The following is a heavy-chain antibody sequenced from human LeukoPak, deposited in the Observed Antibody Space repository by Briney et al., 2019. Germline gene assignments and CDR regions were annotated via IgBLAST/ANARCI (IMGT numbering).Heavy chain of an antibody. Sequence: PGGSLRLSCAASGFTFSSYSMNWVRQATGKGLEWVSGIGTAGDIYYPGSVKGRLTISRENAKNSLYLQMNSLRAGDTAVYYCARDRGRYYMDVWGKGTTVTISS. CDR1: GFTFSSYS. CDR3: ARDRGRYYMDV. V-gene: IGHV3-13*01. CDR2: IGTAGDI. J-gene: IGHJ6*03. D-gene: IGHD6-25*01.